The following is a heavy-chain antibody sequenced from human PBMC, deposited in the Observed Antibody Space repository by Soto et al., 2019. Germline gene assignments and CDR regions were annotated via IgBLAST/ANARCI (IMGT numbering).Heavy chain of an antibody. J-gene: IGHJ4*02. CDR1: GGSFGGYY. D-gene: IGHD3-3*01. V-gene: IGHV4-34*01. Sequence: PSETLSLTXAVYGGSFGGYYWSWIRQPPGKGLEWIGEINHSGSTNYNPSLKSRVTISVDTSKNQFSLKLSSVTAADTAVYYCARGGTYYDFWSGYHRGFDYWGQGTLVTVS. CDR3: ARGGTYYDFWSGYHRGFDY. CDR2: INHSGST.